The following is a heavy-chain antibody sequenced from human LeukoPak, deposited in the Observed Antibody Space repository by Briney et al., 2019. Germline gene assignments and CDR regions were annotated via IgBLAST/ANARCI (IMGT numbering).Heavy chain of an antibody. V-gene: IGHV4-59*01. D-gene: IGHD3-22*01. Sequence: SETLSLTCTLPGASIRSYYWNWLRQPPGKGLEWIGYINYSGSTNSNPSLKSRATISMDTSKHHFSLRLSSVTAADTAVYYCARDTRSYDSSGYYSFDFWGQGTLVTVSS. J-gene: IGHJ4*02. CDR2: INYSGST. CDR3: ARDTRSYDSSGYYSFDF. CDR1: GASIRSYY.